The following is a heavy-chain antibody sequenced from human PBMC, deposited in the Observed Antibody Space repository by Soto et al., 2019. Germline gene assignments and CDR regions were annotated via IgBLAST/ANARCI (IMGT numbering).Heavy chain of an antibody. V-gene: IGHV3-21*01. CDR3: ASDRCSGRRSSPTSDY. Sequence: PGGSLRLSCAASGVTCSSDSMNWVRQAPGKGLEWVSSISSSSSYIYYADSVKGRFTISRDNAKNSLYLQMNSLRAEDTAVYYCASDRCSGRRSSPTSDYSGPGPLLTLSS. CDR2: ISSSSSYI. J-gene: IGHJ4*02. CDR1: GVTCSSDS. D-gene: IGHD2-15*01.